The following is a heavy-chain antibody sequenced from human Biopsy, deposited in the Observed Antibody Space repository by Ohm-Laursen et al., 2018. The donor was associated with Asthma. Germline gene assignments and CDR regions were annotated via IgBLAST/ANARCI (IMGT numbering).Heavy chain of an antibody. CDR3: ARAVDYSHYYGIDV. Sequence: ASVKVSCKTSGYTFNSAVITWVQQAPGQGLEWMGWISVYNGNTKVAQKLQDRVTMITDTSTSTAYMELRSLRSDDTAVYFCARAVDYSHYYGIDVWGQGTTVTVS. V-gene: IGHV1-18*01. CDR1: GYTFNSAV. CDR2: ISVYNGNT. J-gene: IGHJ6*02. D-gene: IGHD3-10*01.